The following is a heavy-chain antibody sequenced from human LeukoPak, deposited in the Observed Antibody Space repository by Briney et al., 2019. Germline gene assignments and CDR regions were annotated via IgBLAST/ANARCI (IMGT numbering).Heavy chain of an antibody. Sequence: GGSLRLSCAASGFTFSSYAMSWVRQAPGKGREWVSAISGSGGSTYYADSVKGRFTISRDNSKNTLYLQMNSLRAEDTAVYYCAKDGYNTGGYFDYWGKGTLVTVSS. CDR3: AKDGYNTGGYFDY. CDR2: ISGSGGST. CDR1: GFTFSSYA. D-gene: IGHD5-24*01. V-gene: IGHV3-23*01. J-gene: IGHJ4*02.